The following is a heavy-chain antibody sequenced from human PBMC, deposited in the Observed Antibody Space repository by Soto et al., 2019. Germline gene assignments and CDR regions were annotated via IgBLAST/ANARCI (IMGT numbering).Heavy chain of an antibody. V-gene: IGHV3-72*01. D-gene: IGHD2-8*01. CDR2: ARNKINSYTT. CDR3: DRLMGTSFDL. J-gene: IGHJ4*02. CDR1: GFTFSGHH. Sequence: GGSLRLSCAASGASGFTFSGHHMDLVRQAPGKGLEWVGRARNKINSYTTAYAASVKGRFTISRDDSKNSLYLQMSSLKTEDTDVYYCDRLMGTSFDLWGQGTLVTVSS.